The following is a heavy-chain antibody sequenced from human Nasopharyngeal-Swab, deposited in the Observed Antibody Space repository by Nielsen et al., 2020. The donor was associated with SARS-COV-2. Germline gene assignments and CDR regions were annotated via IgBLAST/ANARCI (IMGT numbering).Heavy chain of an antibody. J-gene: IGHJ3*02. CDR1: GFTFSSYW. D-gene: IGHD6-19*01. CDR3: ARGNQWLRYAFDI. CDR2: IKQDGSEK. Sequence: GGSLRLSCAASGFTFSSYWMSWVRQAPGKGLEWVANIKQDGSEKYYVDSVKGRFTISRENAKNSLYLQMNSLRAGDTAVYYCARGNQWLRYAFDIWGQGTMVTVSS. V-gene: IGHV3-7*01.